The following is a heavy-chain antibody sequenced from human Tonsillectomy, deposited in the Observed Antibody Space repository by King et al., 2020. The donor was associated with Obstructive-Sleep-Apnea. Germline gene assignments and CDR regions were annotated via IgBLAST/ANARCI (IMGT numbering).Heavy chain of an antibody. Sequence: QLQESGPGLVKPSETLSLTCNVSAGSISSTSYYWGWIRQPPGKGLEWIGTIYYRGSTYYNPSLKSRVTISVDTSKNQFSLKLTSVTAADTAVYYCARHGAVVPAATSHDWGQGTLVTVSS. CDR3: ARHGAVVPAATSHD. CDR1: AGSISSTSYY. D-gene: IGHD2-2*01. V-gene: IGHV4-39*01. CDR2: IYYRGST. J-gene: IGHJ4*02.